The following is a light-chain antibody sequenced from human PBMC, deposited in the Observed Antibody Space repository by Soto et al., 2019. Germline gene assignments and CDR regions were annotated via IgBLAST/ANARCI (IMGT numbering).Light chain of an antibody. Sequence: DIHSPQSPSLLSASVGAIVTITCRASQGISSWVAWYQQKPGKAPRLLIYTASTLESGVPSRFSARGSGTEFTLTISSLHPDDFATYYCQEYNNYWTFGQGTKVDIK. CDR3: QEYNNYWT. J-gene: IGKJ1*01. V-gene: IGKV1-5*01. CDR2: TAS. CDR1: QGISSW.